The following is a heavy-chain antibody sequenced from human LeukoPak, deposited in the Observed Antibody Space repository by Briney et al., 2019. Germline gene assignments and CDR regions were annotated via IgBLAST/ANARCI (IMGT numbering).Heavy chain of an antibody. CDR2: ISTSSSTI. J-gene: IGHJ4*02. Sequence: GGSLRLSCAASGFTLSSYSMNWVRQAPGKGLEWVSYISTSSSTIYYADSVKGRFTISRDTAKNSLYLQMNSLRAEDTAVYYCARAHYGSGSYPRGQGTLVTVSS. D-gene: IGHD3-10*01. V-gene: IGHV3-48*04. CDR3: ARAHYGSGSYP. CDR1: GFTLSSYS.